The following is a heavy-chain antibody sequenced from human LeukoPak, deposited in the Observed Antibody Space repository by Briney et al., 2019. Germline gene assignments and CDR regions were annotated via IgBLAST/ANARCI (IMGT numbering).Heavy chain of an antibody. J-gene: IGHJ4*02. CDR3: ARSLGYYDSSGYYYGHFDY. D-gene: IGHD3-22*01. CDR2: INIDGSST. V-gene: IGHV3-74*01. Sequence: PGGSLRLSCAASGFTFSSYWMHWVRQAPGKGLVWVSRINIDGSSTNYADSVKGRFTISRDNAKNTLYLQMNSLRAEDMAVYYCARSLGYYDSSGYYYGHFDYWGQGTLVTVSS. CDR1: GFTFSSYW.